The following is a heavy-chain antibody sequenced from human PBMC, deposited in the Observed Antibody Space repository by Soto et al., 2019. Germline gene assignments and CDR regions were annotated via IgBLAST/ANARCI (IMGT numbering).Heavy chain of an antibody. D-gene: IGHD3-10*01. CDR1: GGSFSGYY. V-gene: IGHV4-34*01. CDR2: INHSGST. J-gene: IGHJ5*02. CDR3: AREYYYGSGSYSWFDP. Sequence: SETLSLTCAVYGGSFSGYYWSWIRQPPGKGLEWIGEINHSGSTNYNPSLKSRVTISVDTSKNQFSLKLSSVTAADAAVYYCAREYYYGSGSYSWFDPWGQGTLVTVSS.